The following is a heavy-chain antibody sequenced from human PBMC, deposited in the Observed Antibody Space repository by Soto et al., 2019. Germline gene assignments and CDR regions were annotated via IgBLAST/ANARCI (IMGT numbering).Heavy chain of an antibody. V-gene: IGHV4-4*02. J-gene: IGHJ4*02. Sequence: SETLSLTCAVSGGSISSSNWWSWVRQPPGKGLEWIGEIYHSGSTNYNPSLKSRVTISVDKSKNQFSLKLSSVTAADTAVYYCARVHYDKAPYYFDYWGQGTLVTVSS. D-gene: IGHD3-22*01. CDR3: ARVHYDKAPYYFDY. CDR2: IYHSGST. CDR1: GGSISSSNW.